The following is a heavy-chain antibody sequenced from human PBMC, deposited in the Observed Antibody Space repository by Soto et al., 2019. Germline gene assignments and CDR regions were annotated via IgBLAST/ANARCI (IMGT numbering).Heavy chain of an antibody. D-gene: IGHD3-16*01. J-gene: IGHJ3*02. CDR2: ISAYNGNT. Sequence: QVQLVQSGAEVKKPGASVKVYCKASGYTFTSYGISWVRQAPGQGLEWMGWISAYNGNTNYAQKLQGRVTMTTDTSTSTAYMELRSLRSDDTAVYYCASLGGMWGPRREGAFDIWGQGTMVTVSS. V-gene: IGHV1-18*01. CDR3: ASLGGMWGPRREGAFDI. CDR1: GYTFTSYG.